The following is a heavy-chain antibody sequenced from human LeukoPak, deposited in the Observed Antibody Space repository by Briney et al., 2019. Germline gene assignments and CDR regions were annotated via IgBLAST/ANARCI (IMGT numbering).Heavy chain of an antibody. CDR1: GGSISSYY. J-gene: IGHJ4*02. V-gene: IGHV4-4*07. CDR2: IYTSGST. Sequence: SETLSLTCTVSGGSISSYYWSWIRQPAGKGLEWIGRIYTSGSTNYNPSLKSRVTMSVDTSKKQFSLKLTSVTAADTAVYYCARDCSSTTCYFDHWGQGTLVTVSS. CDR3: ARDCSSTTCYFDH. D-gene: IGHD2/OR15-2a*01.